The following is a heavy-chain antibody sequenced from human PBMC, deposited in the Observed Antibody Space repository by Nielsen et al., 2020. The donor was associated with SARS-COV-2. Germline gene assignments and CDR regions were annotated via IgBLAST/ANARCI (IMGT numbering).Heavy chain of an antibody. CDR3: TRYGSYMGYDY. CDR2: IKSDGTST. Sequence: GESLKISCAASGFIFRNYWMYWVRQAPGKGLVWVSRIKSDGTSTDYADSVEGRFTISRDNAKNTLYLQMNSLRVEDTAVYYCTRYGSYMGYDYWGQGTLVTVSS. J-gene: IGHJ4*02. V-gene: IGHV3-74*01. D-gene: IGHD4-17*01. CDR1: GFIFRNYW.